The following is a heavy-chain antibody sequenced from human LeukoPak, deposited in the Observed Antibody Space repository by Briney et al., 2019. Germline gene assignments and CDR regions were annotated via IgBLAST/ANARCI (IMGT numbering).Heavy chain of an antibody. Sequence: PGGSLRLSCAASGFPFSSYAMSWVRQAPGKGLEWVSTISNSDDSTYYADSVRGRFTISRDNSKNTLYLQMNSLRPEDTAVYYCATPRGGKLLLDAFDIWGQGTIVSVSS. J-gene: IGHJ3*02. V-gene: IGHV3-23*01. CDR1: GFPFSSYA. D-gene: IGHD1-26*01. CDR2: ISNSDDST. CDR3: ATPRGGKLLLDAFDI.